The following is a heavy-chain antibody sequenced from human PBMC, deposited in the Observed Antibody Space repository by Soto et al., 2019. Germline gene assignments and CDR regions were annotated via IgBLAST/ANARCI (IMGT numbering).Heavy chain of an antibody. CDR3: ARDPGYSYGYN. Sequence: GASVKVSCKASGYTSISYAMNWVRQAPGQRLEWMGWINAGNGNTKYSQKFQGRVTITRDTSASTGYMELSSLRSEDTAVYYCARDPGYSYGYNWGQGTLVTVS. CDR2: INAGNGNT. V-gene: IGHV1-3*01. D-gene: IGHD5-18*01. J-gene: IGHJ4*02. CDR1: GYTSISYA.